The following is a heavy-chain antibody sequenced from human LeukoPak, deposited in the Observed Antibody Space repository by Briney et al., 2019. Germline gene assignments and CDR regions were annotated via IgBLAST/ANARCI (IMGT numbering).Heavy chain of an antibody. Sequence: GGSLRLSCAASGFTFSSYSMNWVRQAPGKGLEWVSYISSSSSSTIYYADSVKGRFTISRDNAKNPLYLQMNSLRAEDTAVYYCAMAPDYYTLVVYWGQGTLVTVSS. D-gene: IGHD3-10*01. CDR3: AMAPDYYTLVVY. CDR2: ISSSSSSTI. V-gene: IGHV3-48*01. J-gene: IGHJ4*02. CDR1: GFTFSSYS.